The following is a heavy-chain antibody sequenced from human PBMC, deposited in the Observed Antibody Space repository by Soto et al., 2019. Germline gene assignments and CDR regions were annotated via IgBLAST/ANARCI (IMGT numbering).Heavy chain of an antibody. CDR1: GFSFSSYS. V-gene: IGHV3-48*02. CDR3: ASDVFPGIAVAGTWFDP. D-gene: IGHD6-19*01. J-gene: IGHJ5*02. Sequence: EVQLVESGGGLVQPGGSLRLSCAASGFSFSSYSMNWVRQAPGKGLEWVSYISTNIITTYYADSVKGRFTISRDNAENSLYLQMNSLRDEDTAVYYCASDVFPGIAVAGTWFDPWGQGTLVTVSS. CDR2: ISTNIITT.